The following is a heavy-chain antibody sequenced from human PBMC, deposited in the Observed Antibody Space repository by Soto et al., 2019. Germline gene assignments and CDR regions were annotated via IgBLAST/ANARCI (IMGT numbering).Heavy chain of an antibody. V-gene: IGHV3-23*01. Sequence: EVQLLESGGGLVQPGGSLRLSCAASGFTFSSYAMSWVRQAPGKGLEWVSAISGSGGSTYYADSVKGRFTISRDNSKNPVYLQKNGLRAEDTAVYYWAKGGTGGGGAFDIWGQGTMVTVSS. J-gene: IGHJ3*02. CDR1: GFTFSSYA. CDR2: ISGSGGST. CDR3: AKGGTGGGGAFDI. D-gene: IGHD7-27*01.